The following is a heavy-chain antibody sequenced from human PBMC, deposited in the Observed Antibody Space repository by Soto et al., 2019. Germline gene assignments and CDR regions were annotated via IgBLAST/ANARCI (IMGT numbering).Heavy chain of an antibody. CDR3: ARVGSSGWAPDY. CDR2: IFYSGSTTY. Sequence: QVQLQESGPGLVKPSDTLSLTCTVSGGSISGHYWIWIRQPPVEGMEWIGYIFYSGSTTYNDNPSLKSRVTISVDTSKNQFSLRLSSVTAADTAVYYCARVGSSGWAPDYWGQGTLVTVSS. J-gene: IGHJ4*02. V-gene: IGHV4-59*11. D-gene: IGHD6-19*01. CDR1: GGSISGHY.